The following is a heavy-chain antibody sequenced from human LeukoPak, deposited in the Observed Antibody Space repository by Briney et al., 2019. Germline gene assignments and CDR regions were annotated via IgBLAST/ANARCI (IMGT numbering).Heavy chain of an antibody. CDR3: AKDPLPHASEVWFGP. Sequence: GGSLRLSCAASGFTFSSYAMSWVRQAPGKGLEWVSTISGSGGTTYSADSVKGRFTISRDNSKDTLYLQMNSLRAADTAVYYCAKDPLPHASEVWFGPWGQGTLVTVSS. V-gene: IGHV3-23*01. J-gene: IGHJ5*02. CDR2: ISGSGGTT. CDR1: GFTFSSYA.